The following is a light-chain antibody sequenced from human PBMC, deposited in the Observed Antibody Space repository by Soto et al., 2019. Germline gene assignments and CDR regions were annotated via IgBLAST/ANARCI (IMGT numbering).Light chain of an antibody. CDR1: SSDVGGYKS. J-gene: IGLJ1*01. Sequence: QAVVAQPASVSGSPGQSITITCSGTSSDVGGYKSVSWYQQHPGKAPRLMIYEVSNRPSGVSNRFSASKSDNTASLTISGLQAEDEADYYCGSYTNSSSPYVFGTGTKLTVL. CDR3: GSYTNSSSPYV. CDR2: EVS. V-gene: IGLV2-14*01.